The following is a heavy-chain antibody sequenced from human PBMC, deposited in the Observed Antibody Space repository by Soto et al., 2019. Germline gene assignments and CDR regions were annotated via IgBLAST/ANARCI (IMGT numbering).Heavy chain of an antibody. CDR1: GGTFSSYA. CDR3: ARAPRMAVAGTGAAFDI. CDR2: IIPIFGTA. V-gene: IGHV1-69*01. Sequence: QVQLVQSGAEVKKPGSSVKVSCKASGGTFSSYAISWVRQAPGQGLEWMGGIIPIFGTANYAQKFQGRVTITADESTSTAYMELRSLRSEDTAVYYCARAPRMAVAGTGAAFDIWGQGTMVTVSS. D-gene: IGHD6-19*01. J-gene: IGHJ3*02.